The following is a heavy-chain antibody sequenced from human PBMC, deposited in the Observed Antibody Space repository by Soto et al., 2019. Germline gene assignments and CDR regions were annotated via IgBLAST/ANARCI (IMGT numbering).Heavy chain of an antibody. CDR3: ARERPDGSRLVP. D-gene: IGHD6-13*01. V-gene: IGHV4-30-4*01. CDR1: GGSISSYY. Sequence: SETLSLTCTVSGGSISSYYWSWIRQPPGKGLEWIGYIYYSGSTYYNPSLKSRVTISVDTSKNQFSLKLSSVTAADTAVYYCARERPDGSRLVPWGQGTLVTVPS. CDR2: IYYSGST. J-gene: IGHJ5*02.